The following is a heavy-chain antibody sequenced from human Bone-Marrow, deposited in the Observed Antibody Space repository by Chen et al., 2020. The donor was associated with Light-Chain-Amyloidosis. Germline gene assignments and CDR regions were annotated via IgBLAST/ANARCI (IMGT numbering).Heavy chain of an antibody. V-gene: IGHV5-51*01. D-gene: IGHD5-12*01. Sequence: EVQLEQSGPEVKKPGESLKISCKGSGYTFPNYWIGWVRQMPGKGLEWLGVNFPDDSYASYSPCFKGQVTISSDKSITTSYLRWRSLKASDTAMYYCARRRDGYNFDYWGQGTLVTVSS. CDR2: NFPDDSYA. CDR1: GYTFPNYW. J-gene: IGHJ4*02. CDR3: ARRRDGYNFDY.